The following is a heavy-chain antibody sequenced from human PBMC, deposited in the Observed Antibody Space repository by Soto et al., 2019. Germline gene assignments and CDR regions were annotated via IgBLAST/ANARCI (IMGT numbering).Heavy chain of an antibody. CDR1: GFTFSSYA. CDR3: ANPTMVRGAPSQFGGY. D-gene: IGHD3-10*01. V-gene: IGHV3-23*01. Sequence: EVQLLESGGGLVQPGGSLRLSCAASGFTFSSYAMSWVRQAPGKGLEWVSAISGSGGSTYYADSVKGRFTISRDNSKNTLYLQMNSLRAEDTAVYYCANPTMVRGAPSQFGGYWGQGTLVTVSS. J-gene: IGHJ4*02. CDR2: ISGSGGST.